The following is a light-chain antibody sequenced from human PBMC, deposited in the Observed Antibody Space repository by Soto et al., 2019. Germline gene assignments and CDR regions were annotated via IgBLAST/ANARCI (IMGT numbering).Light chain of an antibody. Sequence: EIVMTQSPATLSVSPRERATLSCRASRYVSNNLAWYQQKPGQAPRLLIFGASTRATGVPARFSGSGSGTEFTLPISSLQAEDVAVYHCQQYNNWPLSFGGGTKVEIK. CDR1: RYVSNN. CDR3: QQYNNWPLS. J-gene: IGKJ4*01. V-gene: IGKV3-15*01. CDR2: GAS.